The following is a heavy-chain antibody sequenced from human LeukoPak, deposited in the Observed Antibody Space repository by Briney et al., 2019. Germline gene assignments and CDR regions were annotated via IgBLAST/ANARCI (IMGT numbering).Heavy chain of an antibody. CDR1: EFTFSIYA. CDR2: ISYDGTNT. V-gene: IGHV3-30*04. D-gene: IGHD2-21*02. J-gene: IGHJ4*02. CDR3: ARDQKRFCGGDCYSASL. Sequence: GRSLRLSCAASEFTFSIYAMYWVRQAPGKGLEWMAIISYDGTNTYYADSVKGRFTISRDNSKNTLYLQMNSLRAEDTAVYYCARDQKRFCGGDCYSASLWGQGTLVTVSS.